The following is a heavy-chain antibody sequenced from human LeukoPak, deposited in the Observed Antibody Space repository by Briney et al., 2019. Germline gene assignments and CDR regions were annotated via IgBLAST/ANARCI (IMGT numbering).Heavy chain of an antibody. CDR2: IGGSGTNT. CDR3: AKDPFRARISAPDY. CDR1: GFTFSAYA. Sequence: GGSLRLSCAASGFTFSAYAMSWVRQAPGKGLEWVSAIGGSGTNTYYADSVKGRFNISRDNSKNTLYLQMDSLRAEDTAVYYCAKDPFRARISAPDYWGQGTLVTVSS. D-gene: IGHD6-6*01. J-gene: IGHJ4*02. V-gene: IGHV3-23*01.